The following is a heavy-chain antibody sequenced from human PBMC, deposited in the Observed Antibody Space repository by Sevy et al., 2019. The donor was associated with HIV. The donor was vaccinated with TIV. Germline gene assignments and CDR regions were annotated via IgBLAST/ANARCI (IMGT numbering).Heavy chain of an antibody. J-gene: IGHJ4*02. CDR1: GGSISSGGYY. CDR2: IYYSGST. D-gene: IGHD6-19*01. CDR3: ARDSIAVAGGTN. V-gene: IGHV4-31*03. Sequence: SETLSLTCTVSGGSISSGGYYWSWIRQHPGKGLEWIGYIYYSGSTYYHPSLKSRVTISVDTSKNQFSLKLSSVTAADTAVYYCARDSIAVAGGTNWGQGTLVTVSS.